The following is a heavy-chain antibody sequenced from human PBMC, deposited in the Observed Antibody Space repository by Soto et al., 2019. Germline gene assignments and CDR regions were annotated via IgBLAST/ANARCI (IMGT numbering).Heavy chain of an antibody. V-gene: IGHV6-1*01. Sequence: PSQTLSLTCAISGDSVSSNSVVWNWIRPSPSRGLEWLGRTYYRSKWYNDYAESVKSRISINPDTSKNQFSLHLNSVTPEDTAVYYCARDPSGYFDYWGQGTLVTVSS. J-gene: IGHJ4*02. CDR2: TYYRSKWYN. CDR3: ARDPSGYFDY. CDR1: GDSVSSNSVV.